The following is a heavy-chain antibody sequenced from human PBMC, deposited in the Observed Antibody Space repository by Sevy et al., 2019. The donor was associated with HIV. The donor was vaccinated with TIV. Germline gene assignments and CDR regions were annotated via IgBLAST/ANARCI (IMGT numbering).Heavy chain of an antibody. CDR3: ARERSCGGDCYYFDY. CDR1: GLNFDDYG. Sequence: GGSLRLSCAASGLNFDDYGMSWARQAPGKGLEWVSAFNWNGVGTSYSDSVKCRLTIYRDNATNSLYVQMNSLGAEDTALYYCARERSCGGDCYYFDYWGQGTLVTVSS. V-gene: IGHV3-20*04. D-gene: IGHD2-21*02. CDR2: FNWNGVGT. J-gene: IGHJ4*02.